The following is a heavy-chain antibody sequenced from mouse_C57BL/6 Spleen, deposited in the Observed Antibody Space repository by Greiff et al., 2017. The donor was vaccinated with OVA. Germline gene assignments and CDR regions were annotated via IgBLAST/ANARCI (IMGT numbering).Heavy chain of an antibody. J-gene: IGHJ3*01. CDR2: IDPETGGT. CDR1: GYTFTDYE. D-gene: IGHD2-4*01. CDR3: TRYLYEYDWFAY. Sequence: QVQLQQSGAELVRPGASVTLSCKASGYTFTDYEMHWVKQTPVHGLEWIGAIDPETGGTAYNQKFKGKAILTADKSSSTAYMELRSLTSEDSAVYYCTRYLYEYDWFAYWGQGTLVTVSA. V-gene: IGHV1-15*01.